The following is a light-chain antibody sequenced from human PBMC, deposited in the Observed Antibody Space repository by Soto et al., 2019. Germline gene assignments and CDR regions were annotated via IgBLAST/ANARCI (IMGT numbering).Light chain of an antibody. Sequence: QSALTQPASVSGSPGQSITISCTGTSSDVGAYNYVSWYQHHPGKVPKLLIYEVTNRPSGVSDRFSGSKSGNTASLTISGLQAEDEAVYYCSSKRDSSTLFVFGTGTKLTVL. CDR2: EVT. V-gene: IGLV2-14*01. CDR3: SSKRDSSTLFV. CDR1: SSDVGAYNY. J-gene: IGLJ1*01.